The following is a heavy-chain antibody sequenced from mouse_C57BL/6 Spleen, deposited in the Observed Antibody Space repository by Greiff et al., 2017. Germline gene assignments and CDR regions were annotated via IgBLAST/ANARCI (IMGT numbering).Heavy chain of an antibody. CDR1: GFNIKNTY. Sequence: EVQLVESVAELVRPGASVKLSCTASGFNIKNTYMHWVKQRPEQGLEWIGRIDPANGNTTYAPKFQGKATITADTSSNTAYLQLSSLTSEDTAIYYCARFRYGSSSDWYFDVWGTGTTVTVAS. V-gene: IGHV14-3*01. CDR3: ARFRYGSSSDWYFDV. J-gene: IGHJ1*03. CDR2: IDPANGNT. D-gene: IGHD1-1*01.